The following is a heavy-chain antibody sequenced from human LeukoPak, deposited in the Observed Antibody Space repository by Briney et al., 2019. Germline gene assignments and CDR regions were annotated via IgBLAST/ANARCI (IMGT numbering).Heavy chain of an antibody. D-gene: IGHD3-22*01. J-gene: IGHJ5*02. CDR2: MNPNSGNT. V-gene: IGHV1-8*03. CDR1: GYTFASYD. CDR3: ARGPYTHYDSSGDYYNWFDP. Sequence: GASVKVSCKASGYTFASYDINWVRQATGQGLEWMGWMNPNSGNTGYAQEFQGGVTITMNTSISTAYMELSSLTSEDTAVYYCARGPYTHYDSSGDYYNWFDPWGQGTLVTVSS.